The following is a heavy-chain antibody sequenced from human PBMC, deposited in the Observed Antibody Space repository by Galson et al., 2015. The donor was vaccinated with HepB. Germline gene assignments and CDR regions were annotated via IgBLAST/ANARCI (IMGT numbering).Heavy chain of an antibody. D-gene: IGHD6-13*01. V-gene: IGHV3-20*04. CDR2: INWNGGST. Sequence: SLRLSCAASGFTFDDYGMSWVRQAPGKGLEWVSGINWNGGSTGYADSVKGRFTISRDNAKNSLYLQMNSLRAEDTALYYCASNAGYSSSWYVVYWGQGTLVTVSS. CDR3: ASNAGYSSSWYVVY. J-gene: IGHJ4*02. CDR1: GFTFDDYG.